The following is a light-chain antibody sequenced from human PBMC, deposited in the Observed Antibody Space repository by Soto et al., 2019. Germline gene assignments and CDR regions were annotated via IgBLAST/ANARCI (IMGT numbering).Light chain of an antibody. Sequence: DIQMTQSPSTLSGSVGDRVTITCRASQTISSWLAWYQQKPGKAPKLLIYKASTLKSGVPSRFSGSGSGTEFTLTISSLQPDDFATYYCQQYNSYSEAFGQVTKV. CDR3: QQYNSYSEA. CDR1: QTISSW. J-gene: IGKJ1*01. CDR2: KAS. V-gene: IGKV1-5*03.